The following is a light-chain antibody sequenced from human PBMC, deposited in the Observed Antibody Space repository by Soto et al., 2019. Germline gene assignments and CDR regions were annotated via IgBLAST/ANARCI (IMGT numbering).Light chain of an antibody. CDR1: SSNIGSNT. CDR2: SNN. Sequence: SVLTQPPPASGTPVQRVTISCSGSSSNIGSNTVNWYQQLPGTAPKLLIYSNNQRPSGVPDRFSGSKSGTSASLAISGLQSEDEADYYCAAWDDSLNGWVFGGGTQLTVL. J-gene: IGLJ3*02. V-gene: IGLV1-44*01. CDR3: AAWDDSLNGWV.